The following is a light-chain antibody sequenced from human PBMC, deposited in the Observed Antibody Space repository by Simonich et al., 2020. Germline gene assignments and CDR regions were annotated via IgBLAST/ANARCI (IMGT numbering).Light chain of an antibody. CDR1: QSLVHSDGNTY. V-gene: IGKV2-30*02. CDR3: MQGTHWPLT. Sequence: DVVMTPSPLSLPVTLGQPASISCRSSQSLVHSDGNTYLNWFQQRPGQSPRHLIYKVANRDAGVPDRFSGRGSGTDFTLKISRVEAEDVGVYYCMQGTHWPLTFGGGTKVEIK. CDR2: KVA. J-gene: IGKJ4*01.